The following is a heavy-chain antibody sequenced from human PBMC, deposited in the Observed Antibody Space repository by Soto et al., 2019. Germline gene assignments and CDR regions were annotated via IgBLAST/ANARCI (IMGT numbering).Heavy chain of an antibody. D-gene: IGHD6-13*01. J-gene: IGHJ4*02. V-gene: IGHV3-53*01. CDR1: GFTVSSSQ. CDR2: IFIGGTT. Sequence: GGSLSLSCAASGFTVSSSQMTWVRQAPGKALEWVSVIFIGGTTQYAVSVKGRFTISRDYSKNTVYLQMNSLRAEDAAVYYCAKVSSSWYAGFFDLWGQGTLVTVSS. CDR3: AKVSSSWYAGFFDL.